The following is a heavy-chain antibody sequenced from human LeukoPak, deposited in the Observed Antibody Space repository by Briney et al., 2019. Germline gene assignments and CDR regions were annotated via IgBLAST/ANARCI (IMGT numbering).Heavy chain of an antibody. CDR1: GFTFSSYS. Sequence: GGSLRLSCAASGFTFSSYSMNWGRQAPGQGLEWVSSISSSSSYIYYADSVKGRFTISRDNAKNSLYLRMNSLRAEDTAVYYCARENGGGYRDYWGQGTLVTVSS. CDR2: ISSSSSYI. J-gene: IGHJ4*02. D-gene: IGHD1-26*01. V-gene: IGHV3-21*01. CDR3: ARENGGGYRDY.